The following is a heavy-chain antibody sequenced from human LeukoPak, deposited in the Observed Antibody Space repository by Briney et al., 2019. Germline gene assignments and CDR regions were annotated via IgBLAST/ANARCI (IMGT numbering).Heavy chain of an antibody. CDR3: ARGSCSGEYCPNCFYFSGMDV. CDR1: GGSITTSDW. D-gene: IGHD2-15*01. Sequence: SETLSLTCIVSGGSITTSDWWSWVRQPPGKGLEWIGEIYHSGSANYNPSLKSRVSISIDNTKNHFSLKLSSVTAADTGVYFCARGSCSGEYCPNCFYFSGMDVWGQGTTVTVSS. V-gene: IGHV4/OR15-8*01. J-gene: IGHJ6*02. CDR2: IYHSGSA.